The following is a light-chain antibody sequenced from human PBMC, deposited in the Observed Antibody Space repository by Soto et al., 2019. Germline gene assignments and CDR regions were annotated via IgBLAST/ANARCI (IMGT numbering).Light chain of an antibody. CDR1: QGIRNY. CDR3: QKYSSVPV. J-gene: IGKJ3*01. CDR2: AAS. V-gene: IGKV1-27*01. Sequence: DIQMTQSPTSLSASVGDRVTITCRASQGIRNYVAWYQQIPGKAPKLLIYAASTLQSGVPSRFSGSGSGTDFPLTINGLQPEDVATSSCQKYSSVPVFGPGTKVEIK.